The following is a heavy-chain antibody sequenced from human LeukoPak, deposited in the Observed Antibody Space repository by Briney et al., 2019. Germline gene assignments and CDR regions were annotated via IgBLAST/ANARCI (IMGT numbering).Heavy chain of an antibody. V-gene: IGHV4-39*01. J-gene: IGHJ4*02. Sequence: SETLSLTCTVSGGPISSSDYDWGWIRQPPGKGLEWIGRIYHSGSTYYNPSLTMRVTISVDTSKKQFSLKLTSVSAADTALYYCARHRNSGSPEFDYWSQGTLVTVSS. CDR2: IYHSGST. CDR1: GGPISSSDYD. D-gene: IGHD1-26*01. CDR3: ARHRNSGSPEFDY.